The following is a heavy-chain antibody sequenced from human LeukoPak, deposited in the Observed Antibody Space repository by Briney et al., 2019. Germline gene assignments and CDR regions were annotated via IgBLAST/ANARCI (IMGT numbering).Heavy chain of an antibody. CDR2: ISSSGSTI. J-gene: IGHJ6*03. Sequence: GGSLRLSCAASGFTFSDYYMSWIRQAPGKGLEWVSYISSSGSTIYYADSVKGRFTISRDNAKNSLYLQMNSLRVEDTAVYYCARDVVPATINQYYYHYMDVWGKGTTVTVSS. D-gene: IGHD2-2*02. CDR1: GFTFSDYY. V-gene: IGHV3-11*04. CDR3: ARDVVPATINQYYYHYMDV.